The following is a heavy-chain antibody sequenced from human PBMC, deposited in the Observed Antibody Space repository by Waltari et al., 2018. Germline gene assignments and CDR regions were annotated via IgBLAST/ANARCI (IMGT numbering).Heavy chain of an antibody. D-gene: IGHD3-22*01. CDR3: ARLNWDVVKAVDY. V-gene: IGHV3-7*01. Sequence: EVQLVESGGGLVQPGGSLRLACAPSGFTFRSYWMSWVRQAPGKGLEWVANIKQDGSDKYYVDSVKGRFTISRDNAKNSLYLQMNSLGVEDTAIYYCARLNWDVVKAVDYWGQGTLVTVSS. CDR2: IKQDGSDK. J-gene: IGHJ4*02. CDR1: GFTFRSYW.